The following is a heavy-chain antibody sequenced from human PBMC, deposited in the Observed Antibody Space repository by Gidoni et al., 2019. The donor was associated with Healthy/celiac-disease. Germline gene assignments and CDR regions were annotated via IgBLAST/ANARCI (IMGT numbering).Heavy chain of an antibody. CDR3: ARGGAYYDFWSGPFGWFDP. CDR1: GGSISSGDYY. Sequence: QVQLQESGPGLVKPSQTLSLTCTVSGGSISSGDYYWSWIRQPPGQGLEWIGYIYYSGGTYYNPSLKSRVTISVDTSKNQFSLKLSSVTAADTAVYYCARGGAYYDFWSGPFGWFDPWGQGTLVTVSS. J-gene: IGHJ5*02. D-gene: IGHD3-3*01. V-gene: IGHV4-30-4*01. CDR2: IYYSGGT.